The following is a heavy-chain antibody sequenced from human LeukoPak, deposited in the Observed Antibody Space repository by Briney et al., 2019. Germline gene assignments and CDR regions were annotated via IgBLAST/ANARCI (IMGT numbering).Heavy chain of an antibody. CDR1: GYTFTSYA. V-gene: IGHV1-3*01. Sequence: ASVKVSCKASGYTFTSYAMHWARQAPGQRLEWMGWINAGNGNTKYSQKFQGRVTITRDTSASTAYMELSSLRSEDTAVYYCARVGYYYDSSGYYYSYWGQGTLVTVSS. CDR2: INAGNGNT. D-gene: IGHD3-22*01. CDR3: ARVGYYYDSSGYYYSY. J-gene: IGHJ4*02.